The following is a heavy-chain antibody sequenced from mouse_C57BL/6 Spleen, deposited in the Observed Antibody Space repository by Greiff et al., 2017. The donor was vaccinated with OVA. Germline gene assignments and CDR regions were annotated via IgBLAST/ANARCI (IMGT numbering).Heavy chain of an antibody. J-gene: IGHJ3*01. Sequence: VQLQESGPGLVAPSQCLSFTCTVSGFSLTSYGVSWVRQPPGKGLEWLGVIWGDGGTNYHSALISRLSISKDNSKSQDCIKLNSLQTNDTATYYRAKPENDYDAWFAYWGQGTLVTVSA. D-gene: IGHD2-4*01. CDR1: GFSLTSYG. V-gene: IGHV2-3*01. CDR2: IWGDGGT. CDR3: AKPENDYDAWFAY.